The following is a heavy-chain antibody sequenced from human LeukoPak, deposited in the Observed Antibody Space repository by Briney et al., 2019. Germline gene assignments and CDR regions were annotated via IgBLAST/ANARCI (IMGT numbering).Heavy chain of an antibody. J-gene: IGHJ5*02. Sequence: SETLSLTCAVYSEPFSGYYWTWIRQPPGKGLEWIGEIIHSGSTNYNPSLKSRVTISVDTSKKQFSLKLSSVTAADTAVYYCARDRAFFGDLYNWFDPWGQGTLVTVSS. D-gene: IGHD2-21*02. CDR3: ARDRAFFGDLYNWFDP. V-gene: IGHV4-34*12. CDR2: IIHSGST. CDR1: SEPFSGYY.